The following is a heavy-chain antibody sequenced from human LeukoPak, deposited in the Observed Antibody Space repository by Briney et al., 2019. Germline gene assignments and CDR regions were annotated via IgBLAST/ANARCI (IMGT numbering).Heavy chain of an antibody. CDR2: ISGSGGST. D-gene: IGHD5-24*01. J-gene: IGHJ4*02. Sequence: GGSLRLSCAASGFTFSSYSMNWVRQAPGKGLEWVSAISGSGGSTYYADSVKGRFTISRDNSKNTLYLQMNSLRAEDTAVYYCAKDARRGWLQLFYFDYWGQGTLVTVSS. CDR3: AKDARRGWLQLFYFDY. V-gene: IGHV3-23*01. CDR1: GFTFSSYS.